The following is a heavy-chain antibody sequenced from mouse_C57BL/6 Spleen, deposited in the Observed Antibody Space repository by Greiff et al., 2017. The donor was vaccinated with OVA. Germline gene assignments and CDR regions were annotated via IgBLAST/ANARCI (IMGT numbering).Heavy chain of an antibody. CDR2: INPYNGDT. Sequence: VQLQQSGPELVKPGDSVKISCKASGYSFTGYFMNWVMQSHGKSLEWIGRINPYNGDTFYNQKFKGKATLTVDKSSSTAHMELRSLTSEDSAVYYGARSDYYGSSHWYFDVWGTGTTVTVSS. CDR3: ARSDYYGSSHWYFDV. J-gene: IGHJ1*03. D-gene: IGHD1-1*01. V-gene: IGHV1-20*01. CDR1: GYSFTGYF.